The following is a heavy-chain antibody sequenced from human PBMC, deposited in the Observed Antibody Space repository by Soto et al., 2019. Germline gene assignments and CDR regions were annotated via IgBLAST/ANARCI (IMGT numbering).Heavy chain of an antibody. CDR2: ISSSSSTI. CDR3: ALLLLWFGELLSRTTVETYYMDV. J-gene: IGHJ6*03. D-gene: IGHD3-10*01. CDR1: GFTFSSYS. Sequence: PGGSLRLSCAASGFTFSSYSMNWVRQAPGKGLEWVSYISSSSSTIYYADSVKGRFTISRDNAKNSLYLQMNSLRAEDTAVYYCALLLLWFGELLSRTTVETYYMDVWGKGTTVTVSS. V-gene: IGHV3-48*01.